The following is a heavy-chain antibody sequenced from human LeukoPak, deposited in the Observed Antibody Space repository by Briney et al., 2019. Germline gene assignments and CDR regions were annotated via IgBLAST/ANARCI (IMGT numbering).Heavy chain of an antibody. Sequence: PSETLSLTCTVSGGSVSSYYWSWIRQPPGKGLEWSGHIYYSGSTNYNPSLKSRVTISVDTSKNQFSLKLSSVTAADTAVYYCARQLGIWAFDIWGQGTMVTVSS. CDR3: ARQLGIWAFDI. D-gene: IGHD7-27*01. CDR1: GGSVSSYY. CDR2: IYYSGST. V-gene: IGHV4-59*08. J-gene: IGHJ3*02.